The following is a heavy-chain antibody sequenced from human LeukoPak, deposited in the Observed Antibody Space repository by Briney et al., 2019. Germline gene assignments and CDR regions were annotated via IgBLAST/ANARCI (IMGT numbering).Heavy chain of an antibody. Sequence: PGRSLRLSCAASGFTFSSYAMHWVRQAPGKGLEWVAVILFDGSNKYYADSVKGRFTISRDNSKNTLYVQMNSLRAEDTAVYYCARDRARYDFWSGYCPDWGQGTLVTVSS. CDR2: ILFDGSNK. CDR3: ARDRARYDFWSGYCPD. CDR1: GFTFSSYA. J-gene: IGHJ4*02. V-gene: IGHV3-30-3*01. D-gene: IGHD3-3*01.